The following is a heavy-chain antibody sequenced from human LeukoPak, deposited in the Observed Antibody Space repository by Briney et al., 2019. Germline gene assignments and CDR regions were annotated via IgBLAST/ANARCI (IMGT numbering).Heavy chain of an antibody. Sequence: SETLSLTCAVYGGSFSGYYWSWIRQPPGKGLEWIGEINHSGSTNYNPSLKSRVTISVDTSKNQFSLKLSSVTAADTAVYYCARVGNFWSGYYLLYYYYYMDVWGKGTTVTVSS. J-gene: IGHJ6*03. CDR3: ARVGNFWSGYYLLYYYYYMDV. D-gene: IGHD3-3*01. V-gene: IGHV4-34*01. CDR1: GGSFSGYY. CDR2: INHSGST.